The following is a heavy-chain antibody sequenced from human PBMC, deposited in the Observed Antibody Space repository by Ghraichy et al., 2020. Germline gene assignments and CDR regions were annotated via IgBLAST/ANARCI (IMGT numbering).Heavy chain of an antibody. V-gene: IGHV4-39*01. CDR2: IYYSGST. J-gene: IGHJ4*02. D-gene: IGHD2-15*01. Sequence: SETLSLTCTVSGGSISSSNYYWGWIRQPPGKGLEWIGSIYYSGSTYYNPSLKSRVTISVDTSKNQFSLKLSSVTAADTAVYYCARRAGGGGPFDYWGQGTLVTVSS. CDR1: GGSISSSNYY. CDR3: ARRAGGGGPFDY.